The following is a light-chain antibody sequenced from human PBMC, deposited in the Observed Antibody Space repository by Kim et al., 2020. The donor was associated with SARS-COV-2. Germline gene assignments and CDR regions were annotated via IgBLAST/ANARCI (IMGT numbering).Light chain of an antibody. CDR3: NSRDNNDNVL. Sequence: VALGQTGRITCQGDSLRSYYTNWYQQKPGQAPIVVVYGKNNRPSGIPDRFSGSSSGNTASLTITGTQAGDEADYYCNSRDNNDNVLFGGGTRLTVL. J-gene: IGLJ2*01. CDR2: GKN. CDR1: SLRSYY. V-gene: IGLV3-19*01.